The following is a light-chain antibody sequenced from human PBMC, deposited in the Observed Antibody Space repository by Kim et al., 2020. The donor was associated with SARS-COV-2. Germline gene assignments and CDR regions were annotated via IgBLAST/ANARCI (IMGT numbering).Light chain of an antibody. V-gene: IGLV3-19*01. J-gene: IGLJ2*01. CDR1: SLRSYY. CDR2: GKN. CDR3: NSRDSSGNVV. Sequence: VALGQTVRLTCQGDSLRSYYASWYKQKPGQAPVLVIYGKNNRPSGIPDRFSDSTSGNTASLTITGAQAEDEADYYCNSRDSSGNVVFGGGTQLTVL.